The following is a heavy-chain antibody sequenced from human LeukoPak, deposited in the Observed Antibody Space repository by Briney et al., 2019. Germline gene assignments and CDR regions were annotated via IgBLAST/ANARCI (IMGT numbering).Heavy chain of an antibody. D-gene: IGHD3-9*01. CDR3: ASYGPTDILTGYPWDY. Sequence: PSGTLSLTCAVSGGSISSSNWWSWVRQPPGKGLEWIGEIYHSGSTNYNPSLKSRVTISVDKSKNQFSLKLSSVTAADTAVYYCASYGPTDILTGYPWDYWGQGTLVTVSS. CDR1: GGSISSSNW. V-gene: IGHV4-4*02. J-gene: IGHJ4*02. CDR2: IYHSGST.